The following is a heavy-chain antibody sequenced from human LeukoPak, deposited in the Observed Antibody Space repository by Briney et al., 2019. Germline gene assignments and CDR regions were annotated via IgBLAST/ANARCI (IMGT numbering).Heavy chain of an antibody. Sequence: RASETLSLTCAVYGGSFSGYYWSWIRQPPGKGLEWIGEINRSGSTNYNPSLKSRVTISIDTSKNQFSLRLSSVTAADTAVYYCARGREEIFDHWGQGTLVTVSS. J-gene: IGHJ4*02. D-gene: IGHD5-24*01. CDR2: INRSGST. CDR3: ARGREEIFDH. CDR1: GGSFSGYY. V-gene: IGHV4-34*01.